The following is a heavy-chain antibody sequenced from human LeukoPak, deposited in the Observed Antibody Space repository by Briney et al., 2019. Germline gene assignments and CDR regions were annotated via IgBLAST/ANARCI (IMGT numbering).Heavy chain of an antibody. D-gene: IGHD2-21*01. CDR3: ARDFWCGGDCYSREVGAFDY. CDR2: ISAYNGNT. CDR1: GYTFTSFG. V-gene: IGHV1-18*01. Sequence: ASVKVSCKASGYTFTSFGISWVRQAPGQGLEWMGWISAYNGNTNYAQKLQGRVTMTTDTSTSTAYMELRSLRSDDTAVYYCARDFWCGGDCYSREVGAFDYWGQGTLVTVSS. J-gene: IGHJ4*02.